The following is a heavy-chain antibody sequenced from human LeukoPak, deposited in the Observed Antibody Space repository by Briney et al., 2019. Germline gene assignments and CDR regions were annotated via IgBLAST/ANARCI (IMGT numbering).Heavy chain of an antibody. D-gene: IGHD2-2*02. CDR3: ARREGYCSSTSCYNTNYYFDY. CDR1: GGSFSGYY. Sequence: SETLSLTCAVYGGSFSGYYWSWIRQPPGKGLEWIGEINHSGSTNYNPSLKSRVTISVGTSKNQFSLKLSSVTAADTAVYYCARREGYCSSTSCYNTNYYFDYWGQGTLVTVSS. V-gene: IGHV4-34*01. CDR2: INHSGST. J-gene: IGHJ4*02.